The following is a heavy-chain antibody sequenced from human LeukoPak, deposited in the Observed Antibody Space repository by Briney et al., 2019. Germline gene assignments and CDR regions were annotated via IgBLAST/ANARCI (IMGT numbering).Heavy chain of an antibody. V-gene: IGHV1-69*13. D-gene: IGHD6-13*01. CDR1: GYTFTSYG. J-gene: IGHJ3*02. CDR3: APGIAAAGTIGHGGFDAFDI. CDR2: IIPIFGTA. Sequence: SVKVSCKASGYTFTSYGISWVRQAPGQGLEWMGGIIPIFGTANYAQKFQGRVTITADESTSTAYMELSSLRSEDTAVYYCAPGIAAAGTIGHGGFDAFDIWGQGTMVTVSS.